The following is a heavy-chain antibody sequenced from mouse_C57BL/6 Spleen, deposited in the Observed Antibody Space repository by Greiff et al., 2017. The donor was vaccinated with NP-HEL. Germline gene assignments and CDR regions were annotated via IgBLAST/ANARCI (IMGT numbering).Heavy chain of an antibody. D-gene: IGHD1-1*01. Sequence: VQLQQSDAELVKPGASVKISCKVSGYTFTDHTIHWMKQRPEQGLDWIGYIYPRDGSTKYNEKFKGKATLTADKSSSTAYMQLNSLTSEDSAVYFCARGKLYYGSSYAMDYWGQGTSVTVSS. CDR3: ARGKLYYGSSYAMDY. J-gene: IGHJ4*01. CDR2: IYPRDGST. V-gene: IGHV1-78*01. CDR1: GYTFTDHT.